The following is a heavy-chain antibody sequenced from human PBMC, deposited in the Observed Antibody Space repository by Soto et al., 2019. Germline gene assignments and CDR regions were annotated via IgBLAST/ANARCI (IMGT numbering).Heavy chain of an antibody. CDR1: GFTFSDYY. Sequence: QVQLVESGGGLVKPGGSLRLSCAASGFTFSDYYMSWIRQAPGKGLEWVSYISSSSSYTNYADSVKGRFTISRDNAKNSLYLQMNSLRAADTAVYYCARVNAFRGVWHDAFDIWGQGTMVTVSS. J-gene: IGHJ3*02. V-gene: IGHV3-11*05. D-gene: IGHD3-10*01. CDR3: ARVNAFRGVWHDAFDI. CDR2: ISSSSSYT.